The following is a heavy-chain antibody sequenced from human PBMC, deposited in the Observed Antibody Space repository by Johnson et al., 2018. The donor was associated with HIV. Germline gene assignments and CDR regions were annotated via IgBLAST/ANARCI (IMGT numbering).Heavy chain of an antibody. CDR1: GFTFSDYY. J-gene: IGHJ3*02. Sequence: QVQLVESGGGLVKPEGSLRLSCAASGFTFSDYYMSWIRQAPGKGLEWVSYISSGGNSIHYADSVKGRFTISRDNSKNTLYLQMNSLRAEDTAVYYCARPRRLFEGHDAFDIWGQGTMVTVSS. CDR3: ARPRRLFEGHDAFDI. V-gene: IGHV3-11*04. D-gene: IGHD2-21*01. CDR2: ISSGGNSI.